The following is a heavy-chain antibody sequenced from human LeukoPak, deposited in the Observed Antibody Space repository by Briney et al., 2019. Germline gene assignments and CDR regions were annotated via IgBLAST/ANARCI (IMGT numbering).Heavy chain of an antibody. Sequence: PSETLSLTCTVSGGSVSSYYWSWIRQPPGKGVEWIGYIYYSGSTNYNPSLKSRVTISVDTSKNQFSLKLSSVTAADTAVYYCAGGYCSGGSCLDYYYYYYMDVWGKGTTVTVSS. D-gene: IGHD2-15*01. CDR2: IYYSGST. J-gene: IGHJ6*03. CDR3: AGGYCSGGSCLDYYYYYYMDV. CDR1: GGSVSSYY. V-gene: IGHV4-59*02.